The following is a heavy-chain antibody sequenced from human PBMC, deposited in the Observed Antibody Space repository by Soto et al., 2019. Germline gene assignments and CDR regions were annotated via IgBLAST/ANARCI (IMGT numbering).Heavy chain of an antibody. D-gene: IGHD3-10*01. CDR3: TKSYGSGDVPPR. CDR1: GFGFSNYW. CDR2: IKQDGSEK. J-gene: IGHJ4*02. V-gene: IGHV3-7*02. Sequence: EVRLVESGGGLVQAGGSLRLSCAASGFGFSNYWMTWFRQAPGRGLEWVANIKQDGSEKYYVDSVKGRFVISRDNAKNSLFLQMDSLRAEDTAVYYGTKSYGSGDVPPRWGQGTLVTVSS.